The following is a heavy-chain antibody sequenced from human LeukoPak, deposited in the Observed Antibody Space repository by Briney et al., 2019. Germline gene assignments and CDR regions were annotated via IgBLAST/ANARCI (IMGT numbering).Heavy chain of an antibody. Sequence: GGSLRLSCAASGFTFSSYGMHWVRQAPGKGLEWVAFIRYDGSNKYYADSVKGRFTISRDNSKNTLYLQMNSLRAEDTAVYYCAKAFGGYEATLTDYWGQGTLVTVSS. CDR1: GFTFSSYG. J-gene: IGHJ4*02. CDR3: AKAFGGYEATLTDY. CDR2: IRYDGSNK. V-gene: IGHV3-30*02. D-gene: IGHD5-12*01.